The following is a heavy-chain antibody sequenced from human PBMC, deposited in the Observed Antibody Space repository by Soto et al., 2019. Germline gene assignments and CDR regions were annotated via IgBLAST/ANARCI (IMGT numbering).Heavy chain of an antibody. CDR1: GYTFTSYD. J-gene: IGHJ5*02. CDR2: MNPNSGNT. D-gene: IGHD6-13*01. CDR3: ARERSAAGTGWFDP. Sequence: ASVKVYCKASGYTFTSYDINLVRQATGQGLEWMGWMNPNSGNTAYAQKFQGRVTMTRNTSISTAYMELSSLRSEDTAVYYCARERSAAGTGWFDPWGQGTLVTVSS. V-gene: IGHV1-8*01.